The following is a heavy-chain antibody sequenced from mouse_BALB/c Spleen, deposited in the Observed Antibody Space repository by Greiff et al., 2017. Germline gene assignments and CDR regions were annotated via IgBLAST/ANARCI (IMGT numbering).Heavy chain of an antibody. J-gene: IGHJ2*01. CDR3: ARDGYYGCYFDD. D-gene: IGHD2-3*01. CDR1: GFTFSSYG. Sequence: EVKLVQSGAGLVQPGGSLKLSCAASGFTFSSYGMPWVRQTPDKRLELVATINSNGGSTYYPDSVKGRFTISRDNAKNTLYLQMSSLKSEDTAMYYCARDGYYGCYFDDWGEGTTLTVSS. CDR2: INSNGGST. V-gene: IGHV5-6-3*01.